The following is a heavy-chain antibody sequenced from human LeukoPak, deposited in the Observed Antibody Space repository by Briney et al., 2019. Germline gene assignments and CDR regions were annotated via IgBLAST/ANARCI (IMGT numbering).Heavy chain of an antibody. V-gene: IGHV4-59*08. J-gene: IGHJ4*02. CDR1: GGSISSYY. Sequence: SETLSLTCTVSGGSISSYYWSWIRQPPGKGLEWIGYIYYSGSTNYNPSLKSRVTISVDTSKNQFSLKLSSVTAADTAVYYCARHEYNASYFDYWGQGTLVTVSS. D-gene: IGHD6-6*01. CDR2: IYYSGST. CDR3: ARHEYNASYFDY.